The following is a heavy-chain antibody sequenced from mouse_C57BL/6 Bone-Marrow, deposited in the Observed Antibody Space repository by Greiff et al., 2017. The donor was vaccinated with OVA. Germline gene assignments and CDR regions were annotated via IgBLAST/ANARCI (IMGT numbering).Heavy chain of an antibody. Sequence: QVQLQQPGAELVKPGASVKLSCKASGYTFTSYWMHWVKQRPGQGLEWIGMIHPNSGSTNYNEKFKSKATLTVDKSSSTAYMQLSSLTSDDSAVYYCARPSYGYDGYYAMDYWGQGTSVTVSS. CDR2: IHPNSGST. CDR1: GYTFTSYW. J-gene: IGHJ4*01. CDR3: ARPSYGYDGYYAMDY. D-gene: IGHD2-2*01. V-gene: IGHV1-64*01.